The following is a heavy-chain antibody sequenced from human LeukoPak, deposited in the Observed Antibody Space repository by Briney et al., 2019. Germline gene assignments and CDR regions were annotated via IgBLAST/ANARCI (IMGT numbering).Heavy chain of an antibody. CDR2: ISYDARNK. Sequence: GGSLRLSCAASGFTFSSYAMHWVRQAPGKGLEWVAVISYDARNKNYADSVKGRFTISRDNSKNTLYLQMNSLRVEETAVYYCARAPLWGSVGASYFDYWGQGTLVTVSS. D-gene: IGHD1-26*01. CDR3: ARAPLWGSVGASYFDY. V-gene: IGHV3-30*04. J-gene: IGHJ4*02. CDR1: GFTFSSYA.